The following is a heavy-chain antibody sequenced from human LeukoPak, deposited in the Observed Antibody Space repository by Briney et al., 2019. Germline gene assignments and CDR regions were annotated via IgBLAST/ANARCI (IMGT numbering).Heavy chain of an antibody. J-gene: IGHJ6*03. CDR2: ISSSSTTI. CDR3: ARVSADNYYYYYYMDV. Sequence: TGGSLRLSCAASGFSLNTYSMNWVRQAPGKGPEWVSYISSSSTTIYYADSVKGRFTISRDNAKNSVYLQMNSLRAEDTAVYYCARVSADNYYYYYYMDVWGKGTTVTVSS. V-gene: IGHV3-48*04. CDR1: GFSLNTYS. D-gene: IGHD2/OR15-2a*01.